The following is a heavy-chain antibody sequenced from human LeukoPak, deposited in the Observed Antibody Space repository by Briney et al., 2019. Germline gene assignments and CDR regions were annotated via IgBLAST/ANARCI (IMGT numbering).Heavy chain of an antibody. Sequence: SVKVSCKASGGTFSSYAISWVRPAPGQGLEWMGRIIPILGIANYAQKFQGRVTITADKSTSTAYMELSSLRSEDTAVYYCARGYDSSGYFYYYYYGMDVWGQGTTVTVSS. CDR3: ARGYDSSGYFYYYYYGMDV. D-gene: IGHD3-22*01. J-gene: IGHJ6*02. CDR1: GGTFSSYA. CDR2: IIPILGIA. V-gene: IGHV1-69*04.